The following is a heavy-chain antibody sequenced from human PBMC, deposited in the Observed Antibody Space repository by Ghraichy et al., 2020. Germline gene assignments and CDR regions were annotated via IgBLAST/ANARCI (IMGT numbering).Heavy chain of an antibody. D-gene: IGHD2-15*01. V-gene: IGHV3-23*01. J-gene: IGHJ4*02. CDR1: GFTFSSYA. Sequence: GESLNISCAASGFTFSSYAMSWVRQAPGKGLEWVSTIIINTVSTYYADSVKGRFTISRDNSKDTLYLQMNSLRADDTAIYYCAKDVGYCSDGSCSTAVDSWGQGTLVTVSS. CDR2: IIINTVST. CDR3: AKDVGYCSDGSCSTAVDS.